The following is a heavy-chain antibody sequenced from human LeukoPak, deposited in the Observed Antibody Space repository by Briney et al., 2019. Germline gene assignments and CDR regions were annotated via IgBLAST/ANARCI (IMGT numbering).Heavy chain of an antibody. CDR2: IYYSGST. J-gene: IGHJ4*02. D-gene: IGHD3-10*01. Sequence: SETLSLTCTVSGGSISSSSYYWGWIRQPPGKGLEWIGSIYYSGSTYYNPSLKSRVTISVDTSKNQFSLKLSSVTAADTAVYYCARHGLRGSNRGGLGSYYYWGQGTLVTVSS. CDR1: GGSISSSSYY. CDR3: ARHGLRGSNRGGLGSYYY. V-gene: IGHV4-39*01.